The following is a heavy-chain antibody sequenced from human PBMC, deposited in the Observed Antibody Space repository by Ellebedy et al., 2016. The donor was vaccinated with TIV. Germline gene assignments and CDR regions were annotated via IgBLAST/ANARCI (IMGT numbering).Heavy chain of an antibody. D-gene: IGHD3-22*01. CDR2: ISHSGSG. Sequence: MPSETLSLTCAVHGESFTAYYWTWVRQSPEKGLEWLGEISHSGSGNYNPSLESRLTISVDKSSNQFSLKLSYVTAADTAVYYCAKTLISMKVVVITPYFDNWGQGTLVTVSS. V-gene: IGHV4-34*01. CDR1: GESFTAYY. J-gene: IGHJ4*02. CDR3: AKTLISMKVVVITPYFDN.